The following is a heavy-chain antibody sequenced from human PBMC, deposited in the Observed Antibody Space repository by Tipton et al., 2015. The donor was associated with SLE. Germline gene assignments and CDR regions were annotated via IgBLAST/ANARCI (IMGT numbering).Heavy chain of an antibody. CDR1: GYPFSSYG. D-gene: IGHD2-8*02. V-gene: IGHV1-18*01. CDR2: ISAYDGKT. Sequence: QVQLVQSGAEVKKPGASVKVSCKASGYPFSSYGLSWVRQAPRQGLEWMGWISAYDGKTNYGQKFKGRVTMTTDTSTRTAYMELRSLRSDDTAVYYCARVGYCTGGVCPPYFDYWGQGSRITVSS. CDR3: ARVGYCTGGVCPPYFDY. J-gene: IGHJ4*02.